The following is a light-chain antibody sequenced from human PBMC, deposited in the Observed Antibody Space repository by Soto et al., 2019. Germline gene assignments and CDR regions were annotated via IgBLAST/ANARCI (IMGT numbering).Light chain of an antibody. V-gene: IGLV2-14*01. Sequence: QSALTQPASVSGSPGQSITISCTGTSSDVGGYNYASWYRQHPGKAPKLMIYEVSNRPSGVSNRFSGSKSGNTASLTISGLQAEDEADYYCSSYTSSSTWVFGGGTKVTVL. CDR3: SSYTSSSTWV. CDR1: SSDVGGYNY. J-gene: IGLJ3*02. CDR2: EVS.